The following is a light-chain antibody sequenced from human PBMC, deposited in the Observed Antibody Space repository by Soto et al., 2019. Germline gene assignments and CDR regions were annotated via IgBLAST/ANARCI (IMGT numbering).Light chain of an antibody. CDR3: QQRSNWPRGT. CDR1: QSVSSY. V-gene: IGKV3-11*01. Sequence: EIVFTHSPATLSLSPGERATLSCRASQSVSSYLAWYPQKPGQAPRLPIYDASNRATGIPARFSGSGSGTDFTLTISSLEPEDFAVYYCQQRSNWPRGTFGQGTKLEIK. J-gene: IGKJ2*02. CDR2: DAS.